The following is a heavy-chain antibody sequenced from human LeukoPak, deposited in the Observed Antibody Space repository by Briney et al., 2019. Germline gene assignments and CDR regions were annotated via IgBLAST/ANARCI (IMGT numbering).Heavy chain of an antibody. V-gene: IGHV1-2*02. CDR2: INPNSGGT. J-gene: IGHJ4*02. D-gene: IGHD3-22*01. CDR3: ARGDPVTMIVVVITGPDY. CDR1: GYTFTGYY. Sequence: ASVTVSCKASGYTFTGYYMHWVRQAPGQGPEWMGWINPNSGGTNYAQKFQGRVTMTRDTSISTAYMELSRLRSDDTAVYYCARGDPVTMIVVVITGPDYWGQGTLVTVSS.